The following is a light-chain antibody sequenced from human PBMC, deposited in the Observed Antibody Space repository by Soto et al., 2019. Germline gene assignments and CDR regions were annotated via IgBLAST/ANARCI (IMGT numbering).Light chain of an antibody. CDR2: DAS. Sequence: EIVLTQSPATLSLSPGERATLSCRASQSVSSYLAWYQQKPGQAPRLLIYDASNRATGIPARFSGSGSGTDFTLTISTLGPEDFAVYYCQQRSNWPWTFGQGTKVE. V-gene: IGKV3-11*01. CDR1: QSVSSY. CDR3: QQRSNWPWT. J-gene: IGKJ1*01.